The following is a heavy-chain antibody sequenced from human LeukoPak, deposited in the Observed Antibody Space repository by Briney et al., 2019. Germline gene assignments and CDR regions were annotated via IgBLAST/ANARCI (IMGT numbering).Heavy chain of an antibody. CDR3: AGHEKSAYDYVWGSYRYDY. J-gene: IGHJ4*02. V-gene: IGHV4-59*08. D-gene: IGHD3-16*02. CDR1: GGSFSGYY. CDR2: IYYSGST. Sequence: SETLSLTCAVYGGSFSGYYWSWIRQPPGKGLEWIGYIYYSGSTNYNPSLKSRVTISVDTSKNQFSLKLSSVTAADTAVYYCAGHEKSAYDYVWGSYRYDYWGQGTLVTVSS.